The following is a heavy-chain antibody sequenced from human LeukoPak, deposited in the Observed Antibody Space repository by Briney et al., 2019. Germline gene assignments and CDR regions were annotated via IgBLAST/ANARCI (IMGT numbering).Heavy chain of an antibody. CDR1: GFTFSNYW. J-gene: IGHJ5*02. V-gene: IGHV3-7*01. Sequence: GGSLRPSCAASGFTFSNYWMGWVRQAPGKGPEWVANIRPDGSDKYYVDSVKGRFTISRDNGQNSLYLQMSSLRAEDSAVFYCGRWGVNTGLDRWGQGTLVTVSS. CDR3: GRWGVNTGLDR. D-gene: IGHD3-10*01. CDR2: IRPDGSDK.